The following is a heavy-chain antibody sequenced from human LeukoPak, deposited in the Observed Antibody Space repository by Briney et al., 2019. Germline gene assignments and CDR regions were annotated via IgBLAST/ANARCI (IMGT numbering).Heavy chain of an antibody. Sequence: QSGGSLRLSCAASGFTFSTYWMTWVRQAPGKGLEWVANIKQDGSEKYFVDSVKGRFSISRDNAKNSLYLQMNSLRAEDTAVYYCARDLNWETYWGQGTLVSVSS. CDR2: IKQDGSEK. D-gene: IGHD7-27*01. CDR3: ARDLNWETY. V-gene: IGHV3-7*01. CDR1: GFTFSTYW. J-gene: IGHJ4*02.